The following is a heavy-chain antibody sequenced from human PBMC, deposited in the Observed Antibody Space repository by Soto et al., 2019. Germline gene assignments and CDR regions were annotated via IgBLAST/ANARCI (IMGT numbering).Heavy chain of an antibody. CDR2: ISYDGSNK. V-gene: IGHV3-30*18. CDR3: ANDYSNYYYYGMDV. D-gene: IGHD4-4*01. J-gene: IGHJ6*02. Sequence: QVQLVESGGGVVQPGRSLRLSCAASGFTFSSYGMHWVRQAPGKGLEWVAVISYDGSNKYYADSVKGRFTISRDNSKNTLYLQMNRLRAEDTAVYYCANDYSNYYYYGMDVWGQGTTVTVSS. CDR1: GFTFSSYG.